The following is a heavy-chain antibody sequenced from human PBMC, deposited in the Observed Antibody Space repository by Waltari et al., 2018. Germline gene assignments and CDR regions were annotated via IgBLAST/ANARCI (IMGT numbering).Heavy chain of an antibody. CDR2: IYYSGGT. Sequence: QVQLQESGPGLVKPSETLSLTCTVSGGSISSHYWSWIRQPPGKGLEWIGYIYYSGGTNYIPSLKSRVTISVDTSKNQFSLKLSSVTAADTAVYYCARGSGSYLGAFDIWGQGTMVTVSS. V-gene: IGHV4-59*11. CDR3: ARGSGSYLGAFDI. CDR1: GGSISSHY. J-gene: IGHJ3*02. D-gene: IGHD1-26*01.